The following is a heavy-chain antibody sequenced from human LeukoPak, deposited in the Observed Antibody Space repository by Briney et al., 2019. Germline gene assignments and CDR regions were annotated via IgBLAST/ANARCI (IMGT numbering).Heavy chain of an antibody. Sequence: SETLSLTCIVSGGSISSYYWSWIRQPPGKGLEWIGYIYYSGSTNYSPSLKSRVTISVDTSKNQFSLKLSSVTAADTAVYYCARVLSRGAAGRWGQGTLVTVSS. D-gene: IGHD6-13*01. CDR2: IYYSGST. V-gene: IGHV4-59*12. CDR3: ARVLSRGAAGR. CDR1: GGSISSYY. J-gene: IGHJ4*02.